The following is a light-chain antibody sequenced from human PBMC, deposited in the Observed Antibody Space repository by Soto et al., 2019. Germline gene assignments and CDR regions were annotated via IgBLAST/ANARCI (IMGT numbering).Light chain of an antibody. CDR1: QSISGK. J-gene: IGKJ5*01. CDR2: DAS. V-gene: IGKV3-20*01. Sequence: EIVMTQSPATLCLSPAERATLSCRASQSISGKLAWYQHRPGQAPRLLIYDASSRATGIPDRFSGSGSGTDFTLTISRLEPEDFAVYYCHHYGGSPITFGQGTRLEIK. CDR3: HHYGGSPIT.